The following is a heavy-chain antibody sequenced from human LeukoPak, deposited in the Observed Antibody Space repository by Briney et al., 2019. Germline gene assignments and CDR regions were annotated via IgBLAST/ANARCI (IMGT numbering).Heavy chain of an antibody. CDR1: GYTFTSYY. Sequence: ASVKVSCKASGYTFTSYYMHWVRQAPGQGLEWMGIINPSGGSTSYAQKFQGRVTMTRDTSTSTVYMELSSLRSEDTAAYYCAREWEPHKPFDYWGQGTLVTVSS. CDR3: AREWEPHKPFDY. V-gene: IGHV1-46*01. J-gene: IGHJ4*02. CDR2: INPSGGST. D-gene: IGHD1-26*01.